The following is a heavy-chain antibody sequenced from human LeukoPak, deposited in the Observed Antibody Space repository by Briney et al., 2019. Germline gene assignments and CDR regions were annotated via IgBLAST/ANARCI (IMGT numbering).Heavy chain of an antibody. Sequence: SETLSLTCTVSGGSISSYYWSWIRQPPGKGLEWIGYIYYSGSTNYNPSLKSRVTISVDTSKNQFSPKLSSVTAADTAVYYCASPPDYDILTGSYMDVWGKGTTVTISS. CDR2: IYYSGST. CDR3: ASPPDYDILTGSYMDV. D-gene: IGHD3-9*01. CDR1: GGSISSYY. J-gene: IGHJ6*03. V-gene: IGHV4-59*12.